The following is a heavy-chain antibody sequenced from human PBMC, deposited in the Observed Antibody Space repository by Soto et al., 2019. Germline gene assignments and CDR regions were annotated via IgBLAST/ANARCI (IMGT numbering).Heavy chain of an antibody. CDR1: GYSSTSYW. Sequence: PGESLKISCKGSGYSSTSYWIGWVRQMPGKGLECMGIIYPGDSDTRYSPSFQGQVTISADKSISAAYLQWSSLKASDTAMYYCAGGGVRGVITRTRDYYGMDVWGQGTTVTVSS. J-gene: IGHJ6*02. V-gene: IGHV5-51*01. CDR2: IYPGDSDT. D-gene: IGHD3-10*01. CDR3: AGGGVRGVITRTRDYYGMDV.